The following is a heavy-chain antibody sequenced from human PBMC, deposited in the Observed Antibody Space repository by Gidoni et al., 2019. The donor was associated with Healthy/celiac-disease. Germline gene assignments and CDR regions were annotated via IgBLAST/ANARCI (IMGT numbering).Heavy chain of an antibody. Sequence: QVQLVESGGGVVQPGRSLRLSCAASGFTFSSYAMYWVRQAPGKGLEWVAVISYDGSNKYYADSVKGRFTISRDNSKNTLYLQMNSLRAEDTAVYYCARAKYCSSTSCFYYYYYYMDVWGKGTTVTVSS. CDR3: ARAKYCSSTSCFYYYYYYMDV. CDR1: GFTFSSYA. D-gene: IGHD2-2*01. CDR2: ISYDGSNK. V-gene: IGHV3-30*01. J-gene: IGHJ6*03.